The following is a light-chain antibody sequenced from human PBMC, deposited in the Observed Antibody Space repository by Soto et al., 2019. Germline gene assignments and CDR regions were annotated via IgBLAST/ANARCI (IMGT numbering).Light chain of an antibody. CDR1: QRVSNN. CDR3: QQYDNWPPTT. J-gene: IGKJ5*01. Sequence: EIVMTQSPGTQSVSPGERATLSCRASQRVSNNLAWYQQKPSQAPRRLIYGASTRATGIPAKFSGRGSGTEFTLTISGLLSEDFAIYSCQQYDNWPPTTFVQGTRLEIK. CDR2: GAS. V-gene: IGKV3-15*01.